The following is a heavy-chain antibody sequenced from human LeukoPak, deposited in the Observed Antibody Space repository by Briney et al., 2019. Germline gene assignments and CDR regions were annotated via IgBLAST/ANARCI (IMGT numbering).Heavy chain of an antibody. Sequence: GGSLRLSCAPSGFTFSRHGMHWVRQAPGKGLEWVAVISYDGTNKNYADSVKGRFTISRDNSKNTLSLQMNSLRVEDTALYYCARDLRGMVAATLDYWGQGTLVTVSS. CDR2: ISYDGTNK. CDR1: GFTFSRHG. V-gene: IGHV3-30*03. D-gene: IGHD2-15*01. CDR3: ARDLRGMVAATLDY. J-gene: IGHJ4*02.